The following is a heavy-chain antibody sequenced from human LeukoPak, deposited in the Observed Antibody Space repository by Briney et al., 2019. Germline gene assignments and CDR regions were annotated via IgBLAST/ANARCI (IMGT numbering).Heavy chain of an antibody. J-gene: IGHJ4*02. D-gene: IGHD6-19*01. CDR2: INDNGANT. V-gene: IGHV3-23*01. CDR1: GFTFKEYG. Sequence: PGGSLRLSCAASGFTFKEYGMSWVRQAPGKGLEWVSTINDNGANTHYADSVKGRFTISRDSSKNTLFLQMNSLRADDTARYYCTNGDGGGYPIDSWGQGTLIIVSS. CDR3: TNGDGGGYPIDS.